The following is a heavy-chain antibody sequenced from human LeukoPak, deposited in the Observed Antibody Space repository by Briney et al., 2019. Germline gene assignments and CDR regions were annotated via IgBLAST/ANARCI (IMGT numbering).Heavy chain of an antibody. CDR3: AKDVYDFWSGYYNSYDY. Sequence: GGSLRLSCAGSGFTFNNYGIHWVRQAPGKGLEWVAVISFDGSDKYYADSVKGRFTISRDNSKNTLYLQMNSLRAKDTAVYYCAKDVYDFWSGYYNSYDYWGQGTLVTVSS. J-gene: IGHJ4*02. CDR1: GFTFNNYG. D-gene: IGHD3-3*01. V-gene: IGHV3-30*18. CDR2: ISFDGSDK.